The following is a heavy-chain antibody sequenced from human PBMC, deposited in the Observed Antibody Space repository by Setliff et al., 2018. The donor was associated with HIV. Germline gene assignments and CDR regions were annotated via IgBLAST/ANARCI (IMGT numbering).Heavy chain of an antibody. D-gene: IGHD6-13*01. Sequence: SETLSLTCAVSGGSISSSNWWSWVRQPPGKGLEWIGEIYFSGHTNYNPSLKSRVTVSKDTTKNQLSLRLSSVTAADTAVYYCAKEGSWSSSWHQMDVWGKGTTVTVSS. J-gene: IGHJ6*04. CDR2: IYFSGHT. V-gene: IGHV4-4*02. CDR3: AKEGSWSSSWHQMDV. CDR1: GGSISSSNW.